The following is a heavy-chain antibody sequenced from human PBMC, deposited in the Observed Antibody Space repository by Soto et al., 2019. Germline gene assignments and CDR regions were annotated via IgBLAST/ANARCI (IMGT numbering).Heavy chain of an antibody. D-gene: IGHD3-3*01. CDR3: GRAKEDPWTGYFYFDF. J-gene: IGHJ4*02. CDR1: GGGFSNHV. Sequence: QVRLVQSGAEVKMPGSSVKVSCKTSGGGFSNHVISWVRQAPGQGLEWIGGLYPIFNSERDAQNFEGRVSISADDSTDTAYMELTCLRHDDTYIYFCGRAKEDPWTGYFYFDFWGQGTLVTVSS. V-gene: IGHV1-69*01. CDR2: LYPIFNSE.